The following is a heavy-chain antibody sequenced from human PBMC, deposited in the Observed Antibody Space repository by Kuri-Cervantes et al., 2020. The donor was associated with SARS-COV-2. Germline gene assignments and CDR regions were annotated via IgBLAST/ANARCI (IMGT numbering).Heavy chain of an antibody. CDR2: ISSKSSYR. D-gene: IGHD5-18*01. V-gene: IGHV3-21*01. CDR1: GFTLSSYS. J-gene: IGHJ6*03. Sequence: ESLKISFAASGFTLSSYSMNWVRQAPGKGLEWVSSISSKSSYRYYADSVTGRFTMSRDDGRNSLYLQMNSLRAEDTAVYYCARLDGIELWLRSLYYMDVWGKGTSVTVSS. CDR3: ARLDGIELWLRSLYYMDV.